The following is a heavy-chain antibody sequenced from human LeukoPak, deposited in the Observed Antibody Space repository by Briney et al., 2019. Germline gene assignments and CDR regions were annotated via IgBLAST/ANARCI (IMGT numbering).Heavy chain of an antibody. J-gene: IGHJ5*02. V-gene: IGHV1-8*01. CDR2: MNPNSGNT. CDR3: ARGIYENWFDP. D-gene: IGHD2-21*01. Sequence: KASXXTFTSYDINWVRQATGQGLEWMGWMNPNSGNTGYAQKFQGRVTMTRNTSISTAYMELSSLRSEDTAVYYCARGIYENWFDPWGQGTLVTVSS. CDR1: XXTFTSYD.